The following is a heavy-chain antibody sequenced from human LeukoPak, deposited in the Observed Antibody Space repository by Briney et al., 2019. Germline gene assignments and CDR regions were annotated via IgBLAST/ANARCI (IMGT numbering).Heavy chain of an antibody. CDR1: GGSISSGSYY. D-gene: IGHD3-3*01. CDR3: ETGIYDFWSGYSGGFDY. J-gene: IGHJ4*02. V-gene: IGHV4-61*02. Sequence: SETLSLTCTVSGGSISSGSYYWSWIRQPAGKGLEWIGRIYTSGSTNYNPSLKSRVTISVDTSKNQFSLKLSSVTAADTAVYYCETGIYDFWSGYSGGFDYWGQGTLVTVSS. CDR2: IYTSGST.